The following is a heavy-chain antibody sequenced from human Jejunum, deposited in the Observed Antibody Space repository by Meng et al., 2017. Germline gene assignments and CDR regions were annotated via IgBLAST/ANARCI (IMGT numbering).Heavy chain of an antibody. V-gene: IGHV3-7*01. J-gene: IGHJ4*02. D-gene: IGHD3-10*01. CDR3: ARGGYGVDY. CDR2: MDQDGSEK. Sequence: GGSLRLSCVASEFTFTIYWMSWVRQAPGKGLEWVATMDQDGSEKYYVDSVKGRFTISRDNAKSSLYLQMDSLRAEDTAVYYCARGGYGVDYWGQGTLVTVSS. CDR1: EFTFTIYW.